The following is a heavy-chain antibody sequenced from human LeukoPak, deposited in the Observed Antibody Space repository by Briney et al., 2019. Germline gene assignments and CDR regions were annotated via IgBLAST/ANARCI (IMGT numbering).Heavy chain of an antibody. CDR3: ARESGKFDY. CDR1: GLPIGDFA. Sequence: GGSLRLSCVASGLPIGDFAMHWVRQAPGQGLEWVSLISGDGVSTFFADSVKGRFSISRDNSKNSLFLEMSSLRTEDAAMYYCARESGKFDYWGQGTLVAVSS. CDR2: ISGDGVST. V-gene: IGHV3-43*02. J-gene: IGHJ4*02.